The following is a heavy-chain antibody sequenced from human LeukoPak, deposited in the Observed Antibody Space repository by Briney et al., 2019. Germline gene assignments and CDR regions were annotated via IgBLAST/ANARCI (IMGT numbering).Heavy chain of an antibody. J-gene: IGHJ3*02. V-gene: IGHV4-61*02. CDR1: GASITSGLYY. CDR3: AKDIVVVPAALGEAFDI. Sequence: SQTLSLTCTVSGASITSGLYYWNWIRQPAGKGLEWIERINTSGTNYNPSLKSRVTMSVDTSKNQFSLKLSSVTAADTAVYYCAKDIVVVPAALGEAFDIWGQGTVVTVSS. D-gene: IGHD2-2*01. CDR2: INTSGT.